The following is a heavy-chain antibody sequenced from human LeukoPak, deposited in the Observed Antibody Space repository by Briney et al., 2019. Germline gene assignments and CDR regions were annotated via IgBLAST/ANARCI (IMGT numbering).Heavy chain of an antibody. CDR1: GFTFSSYA. J-gene: IGHJ4*02. D-gene: IGHD3-22*01. CDR3: ARGPWGVSSGYYGYFDY. CDR2: ISYDGSNK. Sequence: GRSLRLSCAASGFTFSSYAMHWVCQAPGKGLEWVAVISYDGSNKYYADSVKGRFTISRDNSKNTLYLQMNSLRAEDTAVYYCARGPWGVSSGYYGYFDYWGQGTLVTVSS. V-gene: IGHV3-30-3*01.